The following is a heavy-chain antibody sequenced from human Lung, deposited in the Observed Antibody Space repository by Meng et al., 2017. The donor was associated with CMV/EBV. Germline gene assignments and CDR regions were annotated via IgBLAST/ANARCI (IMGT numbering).Heavy chain of an antibody. J-gene: IGHJ3*01. Sequence: SVKVSXKASGYTFTLYYIHWVRQAPGQGLEWMGWINPNTGGTNSAQKFQGRVTMTGDTPISTAYMELSRLNSDDTALYYCARERGLGFRGTNDAFDFWGQGTXVTVSS. CDR3: ARERGLGFRGTNDAFDF. CDR2: INPNTGGT. V-gene: IGHV1-2*02. D-gene: IGHD1-14*01. CDR1: GYTFTLYY.